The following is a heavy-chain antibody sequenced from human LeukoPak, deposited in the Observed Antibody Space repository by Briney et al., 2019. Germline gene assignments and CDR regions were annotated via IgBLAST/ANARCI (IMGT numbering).Heavy chain of an antibody. Sequence: GGSLRLSCAASGFSVSSNFMSWVRQAPGKGLEWVSVIYSGGTTYYADSVKGRFTISRDNAKNSLYLQMNSLRAEDTAVYYCARAPRELFDYWGQGTLVTVSS. CDR2: IYSGGTT. CDR1: GFSVSSNF. CDR3: ARAPRELFDY. V-gene: IGHV3-53*01. D-gene: IGHD3-10*01. J-gene: IGHJ4*02.